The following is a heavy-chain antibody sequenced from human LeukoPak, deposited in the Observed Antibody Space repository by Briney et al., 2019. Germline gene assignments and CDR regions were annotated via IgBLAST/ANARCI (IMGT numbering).Heavy chain of an antibody. CDR1: GGSISSYY. Sequence: PSETLSLTCTVSGGSISSYYWSWIRQPPGKGLEWIGYIYYSGSTNYNPSLNSRVTISLDTSKNQFSLKLSSVTTADTAVYYCARKGGWLQNHFDYWAREPWSPSPQ. J-gene: IGHJ4*02. V-gene: IGHV4-59*01. CDR2: IYYSGST. D-gene: IGHD5-24*01. CDR3: ARKGGWLQNHFDY.